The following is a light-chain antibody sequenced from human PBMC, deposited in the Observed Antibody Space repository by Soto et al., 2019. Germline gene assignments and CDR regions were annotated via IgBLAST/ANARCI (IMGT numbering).Light chain of an antibody. V-gene: IGLV1-51*01. CDR3: GSWDSSLSAYV. Sequence: QSALTQPPSVSAAPGQKVTISCSGSSSNIGGNSVSWYQQLPGTAPKLLIYYDNNRPSAIPDRFSVSKSGTSTTLGITGFQIGDEADYYCGSWDSSLSAYVFGTGTKVTVL. J-gene: IGLJ1*01. CDR2: YDN. CDR1: SSNIGGNS.